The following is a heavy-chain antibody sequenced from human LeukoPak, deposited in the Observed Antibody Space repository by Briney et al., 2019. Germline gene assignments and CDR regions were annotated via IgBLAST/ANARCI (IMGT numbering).Heavy chain of an antibody. J-gene: IGHJ4*02. CDR3: ARDGDWDFWSGYLPY. CDR1: GGTFSSYA. V-gene: IGHV1-69*05. D-gene: IGHD3-3*01. Sequence: SAKVSCKASGGTFSSYAISWVRQAPGQGLEWMGGIIPIFGTANYAQKFQGRVTITTDESTSTAYMELSSLRSEDTAVYHCARDGDWDFWSGYLPYWGQGTLVTVSS. CDR2: IIPIFGTA.